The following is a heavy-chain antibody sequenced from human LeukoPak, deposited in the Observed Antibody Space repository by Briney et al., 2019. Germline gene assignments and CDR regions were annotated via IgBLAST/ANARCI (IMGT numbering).Heavy chain of an antibody. CDR1: GFTFSDYY. D-gene: IGHD1-1*01. V-gene: IGHV3-53*01. J-gene: IGHJ3*02. CDR3: APRVERDDAFDI. CDR2: IYSGGST. Sequence: PGGSLRLSCAASGFTFSDYYMSWIRQAPGKGLEWVSIIYSGGSTFYADSVKGRFTISRDNSKNTLYLQMNSLRAEDTAVYYCAPRVERDDAFDIWGQGTMVTVSS.